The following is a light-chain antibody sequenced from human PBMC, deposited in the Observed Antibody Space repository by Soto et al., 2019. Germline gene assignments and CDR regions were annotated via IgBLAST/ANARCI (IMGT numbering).Light chain of an antibody. J-gene: IGLJ3*02. V-gene: IGLV2-11*01. CDR2: DVN. CDR1: SSDVGGYNY. Sequence: QSALTQPRSVSGSPGQSVTVSCTGTSSDVGGYNYVSWYQQHPGKAPKPMIYDVNKRPSGVPDRFSGSKSGNTASLTISGLQAEDEADFYCCSYAGSYAQWVFGGGTKVTVL. CDR3: CSYAGSYAQWV.